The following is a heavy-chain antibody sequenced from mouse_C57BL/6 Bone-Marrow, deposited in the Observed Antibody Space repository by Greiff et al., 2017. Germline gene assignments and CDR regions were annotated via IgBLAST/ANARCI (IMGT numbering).Heavy chain of an antibody. CDR2: IYPRDGST. CDR1: GYTFTSYD. D-gene: IGHD1-1*01. J-gene: IGHJ1*03. CDR3: ARDYGGSYWYFDV. V-gene: IGHV1-85*01. Sequence: VQLVESGPELVKPGASVKLSCKASGYTFTSYDINWVKQRPGQGLEWIGWIYPRDGSTKYNEKFKGKATLTVDTSSSTAYMELHSLTSEDSAVDFCARDYGGSYWYFDVWGTGTTVTVSS.